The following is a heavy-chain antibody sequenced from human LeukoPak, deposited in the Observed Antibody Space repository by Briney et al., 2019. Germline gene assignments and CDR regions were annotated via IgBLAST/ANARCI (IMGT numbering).Heavy chain of an antibody. D-gene: IGHD6-13*01. CDR3: ARDSIAAAGPALFDY. CDR1: GFTFSSYS. V-gene: IGHV3-21*01. J-gene: IGHJ4*02. Sequence: GGSLRLSCAASGFTFSSYSMNWVRQAPGKGLEWVSSISSSSSYIYYADSVKGRFTISRDNAKNSLYLQMNSLRAEDTAVYCCARDSIAAAGPALFDYWGQGTLVTVSS. CDR2: ISSSSSYI.